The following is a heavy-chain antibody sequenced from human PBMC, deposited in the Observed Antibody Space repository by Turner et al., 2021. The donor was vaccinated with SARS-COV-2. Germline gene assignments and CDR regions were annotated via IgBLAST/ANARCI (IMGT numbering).Heavy chain of an antibody. J-gene: IGHJ6*02. V-gene: IGHV4-59*08. D-gene: IGHD4-17*01. Sequence: QVQLQESGPGLVKPSETVSLTCTVSGGSMRSNYWTWVRQPPGKGLGWIGHIYYSGGTNYNPSLKSRVTISIDTSKNQFSLSLSSVTAADTAVYYCARHSTVTENYSTGMDVWGQGTTVTVS. CDR3: ARHSTVTENYSTGMDV. CDR1: GGSMRSNY. CDR2: IYYSGGT.